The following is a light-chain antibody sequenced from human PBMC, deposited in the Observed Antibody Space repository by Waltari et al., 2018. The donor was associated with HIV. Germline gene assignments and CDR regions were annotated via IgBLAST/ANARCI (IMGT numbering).Light chain of an antibody. V-gene: IGLV1-40*01. CDR3: QSYDSSLGGAV. Sequence: QSVLTQPPSVSGAPGPRVTISCTGSSSNIGAGYHVHWYQQLPGTAPKLPIYGNSNRPSGVPDRFSGSKAGTSASLASTGRQAEDEADYYCQSYDSSLGGAVFGGGTNLTVL. J-gene: IGLJ2*01. CDR1: SSNIGAGYH. CDR2: GNS.